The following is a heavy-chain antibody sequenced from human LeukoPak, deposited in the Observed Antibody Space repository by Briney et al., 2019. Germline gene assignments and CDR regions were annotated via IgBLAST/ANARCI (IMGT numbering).Heavy chain of an antibody. D-gene: IGHD5-24*01. CDR1: GFTLSSSE. CDR3: AKAYDIDLGMATILAGAFDI. CDR2: ISWNSGSI. J-gene: IGHJ3*02. Sequence: PGGSLRLSCAASGFTLSSSEMNWVRQAPGKGLEWVSGISWNSGSIGYADSVKGRFTISRDNAKNSLYLQMNSLRAEDTALYYCAKAYDIDLGMATILAGAFDIWGQGTMVTVSS. V-gene: IGHV3-9*01.